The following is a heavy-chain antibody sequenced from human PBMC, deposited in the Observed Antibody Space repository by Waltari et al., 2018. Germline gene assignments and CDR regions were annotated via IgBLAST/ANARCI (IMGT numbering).Heavy chain of an antibody. D-gene: IGHD6-6*01. V-gene: IGHV4-39*02. CDR2: IYYSGST. CDR1: AASISTSRDY. Sequence: HLQLQESGPGLVKPSETLSLTCPVSAASISTSRDYWGWVRQPPGKGLEWIGHIYYSGSTYYNPSLKSRLVISVDTSKNHFSLRLSSVTAADTAVYYCARRAGSSASRWFDPWGQGILVTVSS. CDR3: ARRAGSSASRWFDP. J-gene: IGHJ5*02.